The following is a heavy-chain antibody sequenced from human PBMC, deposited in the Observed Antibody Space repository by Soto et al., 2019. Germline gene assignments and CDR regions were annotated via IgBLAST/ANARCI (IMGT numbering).Heavy chain of an antibody. D-gene: IGHD2-21*02. CDR2: IIPSFGTA. CDR1: GGTFRSYA. CDR3: ARAVAYCGSDCTFDY. V-gene: IGHV1-69*01. J-gene: IGHJ4*02. Sequence: QVQLVQSGAEVKKPGSSVKVSCKASGGTFRSYAISWVRQAPGQGLEWMGDIIPSFGTANYAQKFQDRVTIIADESTSTAYMELRSLRSEDTAVYYCARAVAYCGSDCTFDYWGQGTLVTVSP.